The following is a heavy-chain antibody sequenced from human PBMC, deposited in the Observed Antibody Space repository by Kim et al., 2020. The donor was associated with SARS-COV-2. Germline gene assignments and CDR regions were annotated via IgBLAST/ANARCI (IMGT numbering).Heavy chain of an antibody. V-gene: IGHV2-5*02. CDR2: IYWDDDK. CDR1: GFSLSTSGVG. J-gene: IGHJ3*02. CDR3: AHEDSGPGRWELLSGWAFDI. D-gene: IGHD1-26*01. Sequence: SGPTLVNPTQTLTLTCTFSGFSLSTSGVGVGWIRQPPGKALEWLALIYWDDDKRYSPSLKSRLTITKDTSKNQVVLTMTNMDPVDTATYYCAHEDSGPGRWELLSGWAFDIWGQGTMVTVSS.